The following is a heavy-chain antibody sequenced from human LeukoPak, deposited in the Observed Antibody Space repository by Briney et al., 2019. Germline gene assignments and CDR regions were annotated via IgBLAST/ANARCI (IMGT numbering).Heavy chain of an antibody. Sequence: SETLSLTCAVYGGSFSGYYWSWLRQPPGKGLEWMGEINHSGSTNYNPSLKSRVTISVDTSKNQFSLKLSSVTAADTAVYYCARQGGDGSGKNYGMDVWGQGTTVTVSS. CDR1: GGSFSGYY. J-gene: IGHJ6*02. D-gene: IGHD3-10*01. CDR3: ARQGGDGSGKNYGMDV. CDR2: INHSGST. V-gene: IGHV4-34*01.